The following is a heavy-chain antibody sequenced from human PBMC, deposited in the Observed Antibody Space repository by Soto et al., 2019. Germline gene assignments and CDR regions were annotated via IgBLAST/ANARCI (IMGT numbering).Heavy chain of an antibody. CDR2: ISGDGDIT. D-gene: IGHD3-16*01. J-gene: IGHJ4*02. CDR3: GRVKISYFEGGVYDY. Sequence: PGVSLRLSCAASGFIYRTYTMNWVRQTPGKGLEWVSGISGDGDITYYADPVKGRFTISRDDSKNTLYLQMNSLRAEDTAVYYCGRVKISYFEGGVYDYWGQGTLVTVSS. V-gene: IGHV3-23*01. CDR1: GFIYRTYT.